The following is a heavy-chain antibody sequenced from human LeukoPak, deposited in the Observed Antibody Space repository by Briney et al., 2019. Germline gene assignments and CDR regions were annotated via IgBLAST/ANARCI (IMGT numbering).Heavy chain of an antibody. CDR1: GLTFSSYS. J-gene: IGHJ4*02. Sequence: PGGSLRLSCAAPGLTFSSYSMNWLRQTPGKGLEWVSSISSRSSYIYYGDSVKGRFTISRDNAKSSLFLQMNSLRAEDTAIYYCARDDFGGDFDFWGQGTLVTVSS. V-gene: IGHV3-21*01. CDR3: ARDDFGGDFDF. CDR2: ISSRSSYI. D-gene: IGHD4-23*01.